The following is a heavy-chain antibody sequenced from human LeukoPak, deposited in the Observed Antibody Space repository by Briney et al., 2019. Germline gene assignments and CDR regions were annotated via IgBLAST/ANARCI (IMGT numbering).Heavy chain of an antibody. V-gene: IGHV3-23*01. J-gene: IGHJ4*02. Sequence: GGSLRLSCLVSGFSFSDYAMSWVRRAPGKGLEWVSAITGSGQTKYYTDSVKGRFTMSRDNSKNTLYLQMNSLRDEDTAEYFCAKESLVVIESYFDNWGQGTLVLVS. CDR2: ITGSGQTK. CDR3: AKESLVVIESYFDN. D-gene: IGHD3-22*01. CDR1: GFSFSDYA.